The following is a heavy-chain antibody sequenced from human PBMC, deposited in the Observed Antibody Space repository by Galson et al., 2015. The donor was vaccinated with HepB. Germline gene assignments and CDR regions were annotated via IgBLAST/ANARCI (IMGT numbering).Heavy chain of an antibody. J-gene: IGHJ5*02. Sequence: CAISGDSVFTNGVAWNWIRQSPSRGLEWLGRTYYRSTWRHDYAVSVESRITINLDTSVNHFSLQLNSVTPEDTVMYYCARGRNGGLDGWGQGALVTVSS. CDR1: GDSVFTNGVA. CDR3: ARGRNGGLDG. D-gene: IGHD3-16*01. V-gene: IGHV6-1*01. CDR2: TYYRSTWRH.